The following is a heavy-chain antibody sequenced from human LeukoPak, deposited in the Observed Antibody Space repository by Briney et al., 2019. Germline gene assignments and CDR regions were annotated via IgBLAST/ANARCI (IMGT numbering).Heavy chain of an antibody. CDR1: GGSISSYY. CDR2: IYYSGST. CDR3: ARGAEGSGSYYSYYFDY. D-gene: IGHD3-10*01. Sequence: SETLPLTCTVSGGSISSYYWSWIRQPPGKGLEWIGYIYYSGSTNYNPSLKSRVTISVDTSKDQFSLKLSSVTAADTAVYYCARGAEGSGSYYSYYFDYWGQGTLVTVSS. V-gene: IGHV4-59*01. J-gene: IGHJ4*02.